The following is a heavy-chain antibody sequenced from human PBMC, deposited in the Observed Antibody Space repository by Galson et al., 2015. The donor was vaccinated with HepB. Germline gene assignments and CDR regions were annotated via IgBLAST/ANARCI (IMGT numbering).Heavy chain of an antibody. CDR1: GFTFDNYA. CDR3: AKRGERSEYVRGKYDK. D-gene: IGHD3-16*01. CDR2: IAGSGGRT. Sequence: SLRLSCAASGFTFDNYAMNWVRQAPGKGLEWVSVIAGSGGRTYYADSVKGRFTISRDNSKNTVYLQMNSLRAEDTAVYYCAKRGERSEYVRGKYDKRGQGTLVTVSS. J-gene: IGHJ4*02. V-gene: IGHV3-23*01.